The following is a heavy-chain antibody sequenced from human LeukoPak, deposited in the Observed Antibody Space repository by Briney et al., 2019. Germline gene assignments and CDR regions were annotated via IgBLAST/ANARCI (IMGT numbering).Heavy chain of an antibody. J-gene: IGHJ4*02. V-gene: IGHV3-30-3*01. CDR2: ISYDGSNK. CDR3: ARVSGSYFSPFDY. CDR1: AFTSSSYA. D-gene: IGHD1-26*01. Sequence: RGSLRLSCAASAFTSSSYAMHWVSQPAGRGREWVAVISYDGSNKYYADSVTGLFTIPRDNSKNTLYLQMNSLRAEDTAVYYCARVSGSYFSPFDYWGQGTLVTVSS.